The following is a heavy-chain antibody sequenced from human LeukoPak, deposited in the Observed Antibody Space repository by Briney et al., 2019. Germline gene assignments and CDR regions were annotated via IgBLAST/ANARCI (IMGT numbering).Heavy chain of an antibody. D-gene: IGHD3-10*01. CDR2: IYYSGST. CDR3: ARAEYYFDY. CDR1: GGSISSYY. Sequence: PSETLSLTCTVSGGSISSYYWSWIRQPPGKGLEWIGYIYYSGSTXXNPSLKSRVTISVDTSKNQFSLKLSSVTAADTAVYYCARAEYYFDYWGQGTLVTVSS. V-gene: IGHV4-59*01. J-gene: IGHJ4*02.